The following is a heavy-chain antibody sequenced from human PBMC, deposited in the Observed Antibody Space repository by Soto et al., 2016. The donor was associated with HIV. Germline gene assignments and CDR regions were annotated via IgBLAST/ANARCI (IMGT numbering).Heavy chain of an antibody. CDR3: ARPVSRYYGSGSYYSFGMDV. CDR1: GYTFTGYY. Sequence: QVQLVQSGAEVKKPGASVKVSCKASGYTFTGYYMHWVRQAPGQGLEWMGWINPNSGGTNYAQKFQGRVTMTRDTSISTAYMELSRLRSDDTAVYYCARPVSRYYGSGSYYSFGMDVWGQGTTVTVSS. V-gene: IGHV1-2*02. J-gene: IGHJ6*02. D-gene: IGHD3-10*01. CDR2: INPNSGGT.